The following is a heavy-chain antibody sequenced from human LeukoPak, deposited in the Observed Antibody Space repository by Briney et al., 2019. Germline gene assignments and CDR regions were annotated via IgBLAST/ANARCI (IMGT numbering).Heavy chain of an antibody. CDR2: IKQDGSEK. V-gene: IGHV3-7*01. CDR1: GFTFISYW. D-gene: IGHD4-17*01. Sequence: PGGSLRLSCAASGFTFISYWRSWVRQAPGKGLEWVANIKQDGSEKYYVDSVKGRFTISRDNAKNSLYLQMNSLRAEDTAVYYCARDQATVSYFDYWGQGTLVTVSS. CDR3: ARDQATVSYFDY. J-gene: IGHJ4*02.